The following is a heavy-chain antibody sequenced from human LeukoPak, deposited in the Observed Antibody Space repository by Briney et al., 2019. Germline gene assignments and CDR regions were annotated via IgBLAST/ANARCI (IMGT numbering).Heavy chain of an antibody. Sequence: GGSLRLSCAASGFTFSSYAMHWVRQAPGKGLEWVAVISYDGSNKYYADSVKGRFTISRDNSKNTLYLRMNSLRAEDTAVYYCARGVAPDYWGQGTLVTVSS. CDR2: ISYDGSNK. CDR3: ARGVAPDY. V-gene: IGHV3-30*04. J-gene: IGHJ4*02. CDR1: GFTFSSYA. D-gene: IGHD2-15*01.